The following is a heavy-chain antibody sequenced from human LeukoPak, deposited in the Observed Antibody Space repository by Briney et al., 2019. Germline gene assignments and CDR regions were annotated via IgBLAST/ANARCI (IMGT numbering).Heavy chain of an antibody. CDR3: TRLYCSSTSCYQQDYYYYYMDV. D-gene: IGHD2-2*01. J-gene: IGHJ6*03. CDR1: GFTFSGSA. Sequence: GESLKISCAASGFTFSGSAMHWVRQASGKGLEWVGRIRSKANSYATAYAASVKGRFAISRDDSKNMAYLQMNSLKTEDTAVYYCTRLYCSSTSCYQQDYYYYYMDVWGKGTTVTVSS. CDR2: IRSKANSYAT. V-gene: IGHV3-73*01.